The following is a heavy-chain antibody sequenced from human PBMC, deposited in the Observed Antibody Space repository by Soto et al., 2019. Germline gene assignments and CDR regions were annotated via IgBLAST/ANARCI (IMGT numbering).Heavy chain of an antibody. J-gene: IGHJ5*02. CDR1: GDYIHVGGYY. CDR3: GRDLTSNANCIDP. CDR2: IYYTGKT. V-gene: IGHV4-30-4*01. Sequence: SETLSLTCTVSGDYIHVGGYYWTWIRQRPGKGLEWMGYIYYTGKTYYNPSLESRLTMSVDRSKNQFSLRLTSVTAADTAVYFCGRDLTSNANCIDPWGQGTLVTVSS. D-gene: IGHD2-2*01.